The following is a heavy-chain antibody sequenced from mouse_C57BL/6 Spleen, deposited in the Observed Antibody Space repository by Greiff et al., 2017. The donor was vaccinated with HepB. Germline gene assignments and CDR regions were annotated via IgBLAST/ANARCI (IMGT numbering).Heavy chain of an antibody. V-gene: IGHV2-6*01. CDR3: AIGGLLRFAY. J-gene: IGHJ3*01. D-gene: IGHD2-3*01. Sequence: VMLVESGPGLVAPSQSLSITCTVSGFSLTSYGVDWVRQSPGKGLEWLGVIWGVGSTNYNSALKSRLSISKDNSKSQVFLKMNSLQTDDTAMYYCAIGGLLRFAYWGQGTLVTVSA. CDR2: IWGVGST. CDR1: GFSLTSYG.